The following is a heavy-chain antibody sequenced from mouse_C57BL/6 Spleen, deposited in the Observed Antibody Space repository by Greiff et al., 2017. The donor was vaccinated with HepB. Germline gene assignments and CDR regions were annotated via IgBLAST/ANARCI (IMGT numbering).Heavy chain of an antibody. V-gene: IGHV1-15*01. D-gene: IGHD4-1*01. CDR3: TSRTNWDWYFDV. CDR1: GYTFTDYE. J-gene: IGHJ1*03. Sequence: LVESGAELVRPGASVTLSCKASGYTFTDYEMHWVKQTPVHGLEWIGAIDPETGGTAYNQKFKGKAILTADKSSSTAYMELRSLTSEDSAVYYCTSRTNWDWYFDVWGTGTTVTVSS. CDR2: IDPETGGT.